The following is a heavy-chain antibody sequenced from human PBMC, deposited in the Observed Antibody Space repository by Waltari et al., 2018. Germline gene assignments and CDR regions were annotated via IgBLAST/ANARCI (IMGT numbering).Heavy chain of an antibody. Sequence: EVQLVESGGGLVQHWGSVRLSCAASGFTLSSYWLHWVRQAPGKGLVWLAVINCDGSSTSYAYSVKGRCTICRDNAKNTLYVQMNRLRADDTAVYDCARGAAGRIDYWGQGTLVTVSS. J-gene: IGHJ4*02. D-gene: IGHD6-13*01. CDR2: INCDGSST. V-gene: IGHV3-74*02. CDR1: GFTLSSYW. CDR3: ARGAAGRIDY.